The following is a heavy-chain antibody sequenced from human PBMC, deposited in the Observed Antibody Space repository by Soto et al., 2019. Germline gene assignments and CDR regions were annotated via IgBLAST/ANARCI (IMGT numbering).Heavy chain of an antibody. Sequence: GGSLRLSCAASGFTFSSYAMHWVRQAPGKGLEWVAVISYDGSNKYYADSVKGRFTISRDNSKNTLYLQMNSLRAEDTAVYYCAGDKGYYDSSGYGFLVYWGQGTLVTVSS. CDR3: AGDKGYYDSSGYGFLVY. J-gene: IGHJ4*02. V-gene: IGHV3-30-3*01. CDR2: ISYDGSNK. CDR1: GFTFSSYA. D-gene: IGHD3-22*01.